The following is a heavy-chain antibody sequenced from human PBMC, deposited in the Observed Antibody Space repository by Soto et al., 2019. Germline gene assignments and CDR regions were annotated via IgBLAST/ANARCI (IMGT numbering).Heavy chain of an antibody. Sequence: DVQLLQSGGGLVQPGGSLTLSCAASRFIFSDYAMNWVRQAPGKGPEWVSSIGGSNTDRYYADSVKGRFIISRDNSKNTMYLQMNSLRDDDTAVYYCAKDAVSYNGKWDWFDSWGQGTLVTVSS. CDR1: RFIFSDYA. D-gene: IGHD1-26*01. CDR2: IGGSNTDR. J-gene: IGHJ5*01. V-gene: IGHV3-23*01. CDR3: AKDAVSYNGKWDWFDS.